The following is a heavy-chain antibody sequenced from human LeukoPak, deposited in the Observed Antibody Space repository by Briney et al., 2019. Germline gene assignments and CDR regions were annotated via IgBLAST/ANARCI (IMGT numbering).Heavy chain of an antibody. D-gene: IGHD3-10*01. CDR2: IYYSGST. V-gene: IGHV4-59*01. CDR1: GGSISSYY. Sequence: SETLSLTCTVSGGSISSYYWSWIRQPPGKGLEWIGYIYYSGSTNYNPSLKSRVTISVDTSKNQFSLKLSSVTAADTAVYYCARDGDYGSPFDYWGQGTLVTVSS. CDR3: ARDGDYGSPFDY. J-gene: IGHJ4*02.